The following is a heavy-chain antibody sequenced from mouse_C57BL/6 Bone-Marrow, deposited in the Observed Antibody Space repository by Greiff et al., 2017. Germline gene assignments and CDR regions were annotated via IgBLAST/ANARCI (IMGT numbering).Heavy chain of an antibody. V-gene: IGHV5-17*01. J-gene: IGHJ3*01. Sequence: VKLMESGGGLVKPGGSLKLSCAASGFTFSDYGMHWVRQAPEKGLEWVAYISSGSSTIYYADTVKGRFTISRDNAKNTLFLQMTSLRSEDTAMYYCARARQLRRTWFAYWGQGTLVTVSA. CDR2: ISSGSSTI. CDR3: ARARQLRRTWFAY. CDR1: GFTFSDYG. D-gene: IGHD3-2*02.